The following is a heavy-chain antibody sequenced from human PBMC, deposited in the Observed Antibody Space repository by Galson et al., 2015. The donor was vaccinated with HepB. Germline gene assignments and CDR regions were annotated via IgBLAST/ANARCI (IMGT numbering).Heavy chain of an antibody. D-gene: IGHD4-11*01. CDR3: ARLRAPLGTTVTIGYYGMDV. J-gene: IGHJ6*02. Sequence: SETLSLTCTVSGGSISSYYWSWIRQPPGKGLEWIGYIYYSGSTYYNPSLKSRVTISVDTSKNQFSLKLSSVTAADTAVYYCARLRAPLGTTVTIGYYGMDVWGQGTTVTVSS. V-gene: IGHV4-59*04. CDR1: GGSISSYY. CDR2: IYYSGST.